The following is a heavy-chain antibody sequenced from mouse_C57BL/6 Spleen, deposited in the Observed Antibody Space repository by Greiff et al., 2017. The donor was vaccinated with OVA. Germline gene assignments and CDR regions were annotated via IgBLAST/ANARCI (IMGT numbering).Heavy chain of an antibody. J-gene: IGHJ3*01. D-gene: IGHD2-3*01. CDR1: GYAFSSSW. CDR2: LYPGDGDT. V-gene: IGHV1-82*01. CDR3: ASYEVAY. Sequence: QVQLQQSGPELVKPGASVKISCKASGYAFSSSWMNWVKQRPGKGLEWIGRLYPGDGDTNYNGKFKGKATLTADKSSSTAYMQLSSLTSEDSAVYFCASYEVAYWGQGTLVTVSA.